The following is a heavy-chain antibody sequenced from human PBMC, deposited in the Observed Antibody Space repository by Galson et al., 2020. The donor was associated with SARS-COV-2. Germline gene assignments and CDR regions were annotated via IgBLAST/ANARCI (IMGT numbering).Heavy chain of an antibody. CDR1: GFTFSSYG. D-gene: IGHD2-2*01. CDR3: ARDHDCSSTSCYLEWYFDL. J-gene: IGHJ2*01. V-gene: IGHV3-33*01. CDR2: IWYDGSNK. Sequence: GGSLRLSCAASGFTFSSYGMHWVRQAPGKGLEWVAVIWYDGSNKYYADSVKGRFTISRDNSKNTLYLQMNSLRAEDTAVYYCARDHDCSSTSCYLEWYFDLWGRGTLVTVSS.